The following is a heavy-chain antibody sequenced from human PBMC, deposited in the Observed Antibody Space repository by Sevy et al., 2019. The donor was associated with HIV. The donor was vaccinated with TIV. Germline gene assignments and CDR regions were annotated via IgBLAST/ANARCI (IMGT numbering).Heavy chain of an antibody. V-gene: IGHV3-30-3*01. CDR1: GFSLSDYA. J-gene: IGHJ4*02. Sequence: GGSLRLSCVASGFSLSDYAMHWVRQGPDKGLAWVADISFDGGNTYYSDAVEGRFTISRDNSKNTVFLQMNSLSPDDTALYYCARGPYNSGLRFDFWGQGTLVTVSS. CDR2: ISFDGGNT. CDR3: ARGPYNSGLRFDF. D-gene: IGHD5-12*01.